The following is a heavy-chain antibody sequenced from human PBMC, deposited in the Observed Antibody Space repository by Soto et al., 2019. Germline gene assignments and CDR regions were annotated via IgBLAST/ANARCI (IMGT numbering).Heavy chain of an antibody. CDR3: ARGRYDYVWGSYRPGMDV. J-gene: IGHJ6*02. CDR1: GYTFTSYG. CDR2: ISAYNGNT. V-gene: IGHV1-18*01. D-gene: IGHD3-16*02. Sequence: ASVKVSCKASGYTFTSYGISWVRQAPGQGLEWMGWISAYNGNTNYAQKFQGRVTITTDASTSTAYMELSSLRSEDTAVYYCARGRYDYVWGSYRPGMDVWGQGTTVTVSS.